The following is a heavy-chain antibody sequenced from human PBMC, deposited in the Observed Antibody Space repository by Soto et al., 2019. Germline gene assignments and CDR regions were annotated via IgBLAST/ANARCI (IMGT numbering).Heavy chain of an antibody. CDR3: ARDLFLRDIVVVPAAMSTDY. Sequence: GASVKVSCKASGYTFTSYGISWVRQAPGQGLEWMGWISAYNGNTNYAQKLQGRVTMTTDTSTSTAYMELRSLRSDDTAVYYCARDLFLRDIVVVPAAMSTDYWGQGTLVTVSS. CDR2: ISAYNGNT. CDR1: GYTFTSYG. V-gene: IGHV1-18*01. D-gene: IGHD2-2*01. J-gene: IGHJ4*02.